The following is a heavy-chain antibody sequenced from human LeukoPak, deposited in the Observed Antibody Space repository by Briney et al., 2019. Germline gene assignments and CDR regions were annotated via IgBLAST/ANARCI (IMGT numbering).Heavy chain of an antibody. Sequence: GGSLRLSCAASGFIFSDYYMSWIRQAPGKGLEWVSYISSSDNTIYYADSVKGRFTISRDNAKNSLYLQMNSLRAEDTAVYYCARDRDSSGYSSDAFDIWGQGTMVTVSS. CDR1: GFIFSDYY. D-gene: IGHD3-22*01. CDR2: ISSSDNTI. J-gene: IGHJ3*02. CDR3: ARDRDSSGYSSDAFDI. V-gene: IGHV3-11*01.